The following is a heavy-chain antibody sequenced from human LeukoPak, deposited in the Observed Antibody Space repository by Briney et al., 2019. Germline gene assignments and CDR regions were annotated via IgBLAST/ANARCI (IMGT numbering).Heavy chain of an antibody. Sequence: SETLSLTCTVSGYSISSGYYWGWIRQPPGKGLEWIGSIYHSGSTYYNPSLKSRVTISVDTSKNQFSLKLSSVTAADTAVYYCARHYPDAFDIWGQGTMVTVSS. CDR3: ARHYPDAFDI. J-gene: IGHJ3*02. CDR1: GYSISSGYY. CDR2: IYHSGST. V-gene: IGHV4-38-2*02. D-gene: IGHD3-10*01.